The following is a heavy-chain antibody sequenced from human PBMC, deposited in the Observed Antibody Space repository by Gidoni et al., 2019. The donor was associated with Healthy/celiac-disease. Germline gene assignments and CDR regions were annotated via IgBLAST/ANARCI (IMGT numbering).Heavy chain of an antibody. CDR2: INHSGST. V-gene: IGHV4-34*01. Sequence: QVQLQQWGAGLLKPSETLSLTCAVYGASFSGYYWSWIRQPPGKGLEWIEEINHSGSTNYNPSLKSRVTISVDTSKNQCSRKLSSVTAADTAVYYCARGRSMIAARPFDYWGQGTLVTVSS. CDR1: GASFSGYY. D-gene: IGHD6-6*01. CDR3: ARGRSMIAARPFDY. J-gene: IGHJ4*02.